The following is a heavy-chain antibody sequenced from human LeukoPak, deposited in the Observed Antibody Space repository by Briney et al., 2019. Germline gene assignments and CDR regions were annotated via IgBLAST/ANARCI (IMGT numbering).Heavy chain of an antibody. CDR1: GGSISSYY. CDR3: ARVNSMIVVVITAFDY. Sequence: SETLSLTCTVSGGSISSYYWSWIRQPPGKGLGWIGYIYYSGSTNYNPSLKSRVTISVDTSKNQFSLELSSVTAADTAVYYCARVNSMIVVVITAFDYWGQGALVTVSS. CDR2: IYYSGST. D-gene: IGHD3-22*01. J-gene: IGHJ4*02. V-gene: IGHV4-59*01.